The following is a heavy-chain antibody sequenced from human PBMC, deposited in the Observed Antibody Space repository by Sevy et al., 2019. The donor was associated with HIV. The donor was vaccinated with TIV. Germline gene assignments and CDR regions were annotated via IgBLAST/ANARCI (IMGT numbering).Heavy chain of an antibody. V-gene: IGHV3-15*01. CDR1: GFTFSNAW. J-gene: IGHJ6*02. D-gene: IGHD2-2*01. CDR2: IKSKTDGGTT. Sequence: GGSLRLSCAASGFTFSNAWMSWVRQAPGKGLEWVGRIKSKTDGGTTDYATPVKGRLTISREDSKNTLYLQMNSLKTEDTAVYYCTTDRHIVVVPAAPSPYYYYYGMDVWGQGTTVTVSS. CDR3: TTDRHIVVVPAAPSPYYYYYGMDV.